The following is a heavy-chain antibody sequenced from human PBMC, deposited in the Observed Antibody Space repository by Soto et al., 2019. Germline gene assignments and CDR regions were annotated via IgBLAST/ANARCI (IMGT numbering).Heavy chain of an antibody. Sequence: ASVKVSCKASGYTFTGYYMHWVRQAPGQGLEWMGWINPNSGGTNYAQKFQGWVTMTRDTPISTAYMELSRLRSYDMAVYYCARAVGATFAFDIWGQGTMVTVSS. J-gene: IGHJ3*02. CDR1: GYTFTGYY. CDR2: INPNSGGT. V-gene: IGHV1-2*04. D-gene: IGHD1-26*01. CDR3: ARAVGATFAFDI.